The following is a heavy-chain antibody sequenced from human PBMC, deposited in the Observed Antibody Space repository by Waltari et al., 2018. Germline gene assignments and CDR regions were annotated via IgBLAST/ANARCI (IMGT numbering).Heavy chain of an antibody. Sequence: EVQLVESGGGLGQPGGSLRLSCAASGFTFSRYTMNWVRQAPGKGLEWVSYISSSSSLIYYADSVKGRFTISRDNAKSSLFLQMNSLKAEDTAVYYCARQGPELDYWGQGTPVTVSS. V-gene: IGHV3-48*04. CDR2: ISSSSSLI. CDR3: ARQGPELDY. J-gene: IGHJ4*02. CDR1: GFTFSRYT.